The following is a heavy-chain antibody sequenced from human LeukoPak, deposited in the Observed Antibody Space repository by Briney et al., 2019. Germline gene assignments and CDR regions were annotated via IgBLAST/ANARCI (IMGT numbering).Heavy chain of an antibody. CDR1: GFTCSSYA. D-gene: IGHD3-10*01. V-gene: IGHV3-30*04. CDR2: ISYDGSNK. CDR3: ARDGSGSYYKDGRFDY. Sequence: GGSLRLSCAASGFTCSSYAMHWVRQAPGKGLEWVAVISYDGSNKYYADSVKGRFTISRDNSKNTLYLQMNSLRAEDTAVYYCARDGSGSYYKDGRFDYWGQGTLVTVSS. J-gene: IGHJ4*02.